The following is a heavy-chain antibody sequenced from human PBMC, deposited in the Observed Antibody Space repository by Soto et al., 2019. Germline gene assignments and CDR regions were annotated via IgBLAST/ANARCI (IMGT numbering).Heavy chain of an antibody. CDR3: VQTTGWPGFDF. D-gene: IGHD6-19*01. Sequence: EVQLVESGGGLIQPGGSLRLSCAASGFAVSSKYMTWVRQAPGKGLEWVSVIYGGGTTYYADSVKGRFTISRDTSKNTLYLQMNSLRAEDTAVYHCVQTTGWPGFDFWGPGTLVTVSS. CDR2: IYGGGTT. CDR1: GFAVSSKY. V-gene: IGHV3-53*01. J-gene: IGHJ4*02.